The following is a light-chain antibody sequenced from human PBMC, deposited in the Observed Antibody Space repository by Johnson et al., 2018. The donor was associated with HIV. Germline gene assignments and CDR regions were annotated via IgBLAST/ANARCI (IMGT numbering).Light chain of an antibody. V-gene: IGLV1-51*02. Sequence: QSVLTQPPSVSAAPGQKVTISCSGSSSNIGNNYVSWYQQLPGTAPKLLIYENNNHPSGIPDRFSGSKSGTSATLAITGIQPGDEADYYCGTWDSSLSVNYVFGTVTKVTVL. J-gene: IGLJ1*01. CDR1: SSNIGNNY. CDR3: GTWDSSLSVNYV. CDR2: ENN.